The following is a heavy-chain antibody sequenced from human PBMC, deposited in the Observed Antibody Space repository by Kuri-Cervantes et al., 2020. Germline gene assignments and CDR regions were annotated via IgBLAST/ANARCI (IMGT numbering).Heavy chain of an antibody. V-gene: IGHV3-30*03. CDR1: GFTFSTHG. CDR3: ARVRGYNWNDGEPLDY. J-gene: IGHJ4*02. CDR2: ISYDGSNK. D-gene: IGHD1-20*01. Sequence: GESLKISCAASGFTFSTHGMHWVRQAPGKGLEWVAVISYDGSNKYYADSVKGRFTISRDNSKNTLYLQMNSLRAEDTAVYYCARVRGYNWNDGEPLDYWGQGTLVTVSS.